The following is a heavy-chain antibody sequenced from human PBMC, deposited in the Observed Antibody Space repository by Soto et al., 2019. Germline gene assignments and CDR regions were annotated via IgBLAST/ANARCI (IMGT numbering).Heavy chain of an antibody. CDR1: GFTFTSSA. Sequence: VKVSCKASGFTFTSSAVQWVRQARGQRLEWIGWIVVGSGNTNYAQKFQERVTITRDMSTSTAYMELRSLRSDDTAVFYCARDSVAVRPGWFDPGGQGTLVTVSS. D-gene: IGHD6-6*01. J-gene: IGHJ5*02. CDR2: IVVGSGNT. CDR3: ARDSVAVRPGWFDP. V-gene: IGHV1-58*01.